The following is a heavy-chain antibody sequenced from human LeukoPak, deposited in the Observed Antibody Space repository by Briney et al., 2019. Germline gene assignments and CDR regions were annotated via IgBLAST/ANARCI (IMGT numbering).Heavy chain of an antibody. CDR3: AREAQQLAYDYYYYYYMDV. D-gene: IGHD6-13*01. V-gene: IGHV1-18*01. CDR2: ISAYNGNT. Sequence: ASVKVSCKASGYTFTSYGISWVRQAPGQGLEWMGWISAYNGNTNYAQKLQGRVTMTTDTSTSTAYMELSSLRSEDTAVYYCAREAQQLAYDYYYYYYMDVWGKGTTVTVSS. CDR1: GYTFTSYG. J-gene: IGHJ6*03.